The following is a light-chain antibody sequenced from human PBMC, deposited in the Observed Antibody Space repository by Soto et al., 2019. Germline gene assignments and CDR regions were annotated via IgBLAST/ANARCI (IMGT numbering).Light chain of an antibody. CDR2: EVN. CDR3: TSYAGNNNYV. CDR1: RSDVGGYNF. J-gene: IGLJ1*01. Sequence: QSALTQPPSASGSPGQSVTISCTGTRSDVGGYNFVSWYQHHPGKAPKLMIYEVNKRPSGGPHRFSGSKSGNTASLTVSGLQAEDEADYYCTSYAGNNNYVFGTGTKVTVL. V-gene: IGLV2-8*01.